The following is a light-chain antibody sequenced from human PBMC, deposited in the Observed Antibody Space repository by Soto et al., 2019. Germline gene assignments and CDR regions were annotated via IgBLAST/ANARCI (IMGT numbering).Light chain of an antibody. CDR2: GAS. J-gene: IGKJ4*01. Sequence: EIVLTQSPGTLSFSPGERATLSCRASQSVTSNYLAWHQQKPGQAPRLLIYGASTRAPGIPVRFSGSGSGTEFTLTITSLQSEDFAVYYCQEYNDWRPITFGGGTKVDIK. V-gene: IGKV3-15*01. CDR3: QEYNDWRPIT. CDR1: QSVTSN.